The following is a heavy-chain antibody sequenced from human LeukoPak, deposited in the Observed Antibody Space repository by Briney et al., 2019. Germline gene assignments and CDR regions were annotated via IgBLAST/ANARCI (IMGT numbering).Heavy chain of an antibody. V-gene: IGHV3-30*18. CDR2: ISYDGSNK. CDR1: GFTFSSYG. D-gene: IGHD5-12*01. CDR3: AKAGYSGYDRGYYFDY. J-gene: IGHJ4*02. Sequence: LSGGSLRLSCAASGFTFSSYGMHWVRQAPGKGLEWVAVISYDGSNKYYADSVKGRFTISRDNSKNTLYLQMNSLRAEDTAVYYCAKAGYSGYDRGYYFDYWGQGTLVTVSS.